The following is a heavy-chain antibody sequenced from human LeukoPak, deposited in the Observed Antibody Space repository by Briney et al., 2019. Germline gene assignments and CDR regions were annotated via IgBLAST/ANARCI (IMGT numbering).Heavy chain of an antibody. CDR3: AREDRDYVWGSYRLDAFDI. CDR2: IYYSGST. CDR1: DGSFSGYY. V-gene: IGHV4-59*01. Sequence: MSSETLSLTCAAYDGSFSGYYWSWIRQPPGKGLEWIGYIYYSGSTNYNPSLKSRVTISVDTSKNQFSLKLSSVTAADTAVYYCAREDRDYVWGSYRLDAFDIWGQGTMVTVSS. D-gene: IGHD3-16*02. J-gene: IGHJ3*02.